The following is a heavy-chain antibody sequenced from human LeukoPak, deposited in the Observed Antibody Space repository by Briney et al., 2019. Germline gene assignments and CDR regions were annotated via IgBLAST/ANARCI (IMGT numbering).Heavy chain of an antibody. V-gene: IGHV3-21*01. CDR1: GFTFSSYS. CDR3: ARAAWEHTDFDY. J-gene: IGHJ4*02. CDR2: ISSSSSYI. D-gene: IGHD1-26*01. Sequence: GGSLRLSCAASGFTFSSYSMNWVRQAPGKGLEWVSSISSSSSYIYYADSVKGRFTIPRDNAKNSLYLQMNSLRAEDTAVYYCARAAWEHTDFDYWGQGTLVTVSS.